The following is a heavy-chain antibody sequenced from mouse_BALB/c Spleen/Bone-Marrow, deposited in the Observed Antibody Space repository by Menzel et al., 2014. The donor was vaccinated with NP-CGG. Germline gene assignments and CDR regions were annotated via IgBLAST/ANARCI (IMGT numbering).Heavy chain of an antibody. CDR3: TTGFAY. V-gene: IGHV6-6*02. CDR2: IRLKSNNYAT. CDR1: GFTFSNYW. Sequence: EVMLVESGGGLVQPGGSMKLSCVASGFTFSNYWMNWVRQPPEKGLDWVADIRLKSNNYATHYAESVKGRFTISRDDSKSSVYLQMNSLRAEDTGIYYCTTGFAYWGQGTLVTVSA. J-gene: IGHJ3*01.